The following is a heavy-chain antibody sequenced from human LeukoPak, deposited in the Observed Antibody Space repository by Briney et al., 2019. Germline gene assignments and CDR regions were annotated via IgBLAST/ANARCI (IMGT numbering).Heavy chain of an antibody. CDR3: ARSTYYDFWSGYQRYYFDY. Sequence: GGSLRLSCAASGFTFSSYWMSWVRQAPGKGLEWVANIKQDGSEKYYVDSVKGRFIISRDNAKNSLYLQMNSLRAEDTAVYCCARSTYYDFWSGYQRYYFDYWGQGTLVTVPS. CDR2: IKQDGSEK. D-gene: IGHD3-3*01. V-gene: IGHV3-7*01. CDR1: GFTFSSYW. J-gene: IGHJ4*02.